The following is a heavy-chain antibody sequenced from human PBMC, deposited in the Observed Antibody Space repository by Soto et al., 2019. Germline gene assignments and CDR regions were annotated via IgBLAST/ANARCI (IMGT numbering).Heavy chain of an antibody. D-gene: IGHD6-19*01. V-gene: IGHV3-23*01. CDR3: AKYISSGWYRFAEYFQH. J-gene: IGHJ1*01. CDR1: GFTFSSYA. CDR2: ISGSGGST. Sequence: GSLRLSCAASGFTFSSYAMSWVRQAPGKGLEWVSAISGSGGSTYYADSVKGRFTISRDNSKNTLYLQMNSLRAEDTAVYYCAKYISSGWYRFAEYFQHWGQGTLVTVSS.